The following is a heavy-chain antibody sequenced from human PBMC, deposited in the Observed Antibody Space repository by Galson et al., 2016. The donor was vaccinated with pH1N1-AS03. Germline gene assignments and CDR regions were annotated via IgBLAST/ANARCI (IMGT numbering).Heavy chain of an antibody. CDR2: IYDGGST. CDR1: GFTVSTHY. V-gene: IGHV3-53*05. D-gene: IGHD6-6*01. J-gene: IGHJ4*02. Sequence: SLRLSCAASGFTVSTHYINWVRQAPGKGLERVSVIYDGGSTYYADSVKGRFTISRDNSRNTVYLQMTSLRPEDTGVYYCAREGKMAARLAFDYWGQGTLVAVSS. CDR3: AREGKMAARLAFDY.